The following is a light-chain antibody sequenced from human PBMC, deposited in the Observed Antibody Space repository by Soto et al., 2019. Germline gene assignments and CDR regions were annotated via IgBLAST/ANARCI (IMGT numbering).Light chain of an antibody. CDR3: QHYGSSLWT. CDR2: HAS. V-gene: IGKV3-15*01. CDR1: QSVYNN. Sequence: EIVMTQSPATLSVSPGERATLSCRASQSVYNNLAWYQQKPGQAPMLLIYHASTRATGIPARFSGSGSGTEFTLTISSLQSEDFAVYYCQHYGSSLWTFGQGTKVEIK. J-gene: IGKJ1*01.